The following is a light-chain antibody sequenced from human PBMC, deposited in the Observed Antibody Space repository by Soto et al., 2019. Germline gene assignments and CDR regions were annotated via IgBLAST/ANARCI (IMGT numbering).Light chain of an antibody. J-gene: IGKJ1*01. CDR2: AAS. Sequence: EMVLTQSPGTLSLSPGERATLSCRASQSVSSNYLAWYQQKPGQAPRLLMYAASSRATGIPDRFSGSGSGTDFTLSISRVEPEDFAVYYCQQYGSSLWTFGQGTRVEIK. V-gene: IGKV3-20*01. CDR1: QSVSSNY. CDR3: QQYGSSLWT.